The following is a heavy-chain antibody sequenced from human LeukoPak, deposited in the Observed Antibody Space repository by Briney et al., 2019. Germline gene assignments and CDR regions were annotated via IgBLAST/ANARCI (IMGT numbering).Heavy chain of an antibody. J-gene: IGHJ4*02. CDR2: IYHSGST. Sequence: SETLSLTCTVSGYSISSGYYWGWIRQPPGKGLEWIGSIYHSGSTYYNPSLKSRVTISVDTSKNQFSLKLSSVTAADTAVYYCASFYSSGWYDNYWGQGTLVTVSS. V-gene: IGHV4-38-2*02. CDR1: GYSISSGYY. CDR3: ASFYSSGWYDNY. D-gene: IGHD6-19*01.